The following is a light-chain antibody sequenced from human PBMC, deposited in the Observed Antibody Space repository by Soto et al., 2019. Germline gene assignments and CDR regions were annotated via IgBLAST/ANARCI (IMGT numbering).Light chain of an antibody. J-gene: IGKJ1*01. CDR3: QQYNNWPPWT. Sequence: EIVLTQSPATLSLSPGERATLSCRAIQSVSSSYLAWYQQKPGQAPRLLIYGASSRATGIPDRFSGSGSGTEFTLTISSLQSEDFAVYYCQQYNNWPPWTFGQGTKVDIK. CDR1: QSVSSSY. V-gene: IGKV3D-15*01. CDR2: GAS.